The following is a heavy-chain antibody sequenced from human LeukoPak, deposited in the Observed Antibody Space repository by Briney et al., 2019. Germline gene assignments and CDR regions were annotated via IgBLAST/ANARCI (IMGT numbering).Heavy chain of an antibody. CDR3: APQLNTGYSSSWQFDP. CDR2: IIPILGIA. J-gene: IGHJ5*02. V-gene: IGHV1-69*02. Sequence: SVKVSCKASGGTFSSYTISWVRQAPGQGLEWMGRIIPILGIANYAQKFQGRVTITADRSTSTAYMELSSLRSEDTAVYYCAPQLNTGYSSSWQFDPWGQGTLVTVSS. CDR1: GGTFSSYT. D-gene: IGHD6-13*01.